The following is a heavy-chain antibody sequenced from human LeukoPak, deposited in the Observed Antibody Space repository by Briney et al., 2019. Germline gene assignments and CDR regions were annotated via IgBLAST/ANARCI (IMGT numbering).Heavy chain of an antibody. CDR2: ITTSGST. V-gene: IGHV3-23*01. Sequence: PGGSLRLSCAASGLTASHNVNNAMSWVRHAPGKGLEWVSGITTSGSTYYADSVKGRFTISRENSNNTLYLHMDSLRAEVTAVYYCAKAPVWNYYYGLDVWGQETTVTVSS. CDR1: GLTASHNVNNA. D-gene: IGHD2-21*01. CDR3: AKAPVWNYYYGLDV. J-gene: IGHJ6*01.